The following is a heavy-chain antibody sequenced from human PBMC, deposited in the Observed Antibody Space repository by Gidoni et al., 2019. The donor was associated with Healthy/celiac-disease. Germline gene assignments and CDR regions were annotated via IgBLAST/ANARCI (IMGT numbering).Heavy chain of an antibody. Sequence: QVQLQESGPGLVKPSQTLSLTCTVSGGSISSGGYYWSWIRQHPGKGLEWIGYIYYSGSTYYNPSLKSRVTISVDTSKNQFSLKLSSVTAADTAVYYCARGARDYGDSWNNWFDPWGQGTLVTVSS. J-gene: IGHJ5*02. CDR3: ARGARDYGDSWNNWFDP. V-gene: IGHV4-31*03. D-gene: IGHD4-17*01. CDR1: GGSISSGGYY. CDR2: IYYSGST.